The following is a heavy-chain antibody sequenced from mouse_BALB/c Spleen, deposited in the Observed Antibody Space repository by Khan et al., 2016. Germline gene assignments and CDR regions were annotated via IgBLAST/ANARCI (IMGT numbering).Heavy chain of an antibody. V-gene: IGHV3-2*02. CDR3: ARNWDAMDY. D-gene: IGHD4-1*01. CDR1: GYSITSDYA. Sequence: EVQLQESGPGLVKPSQSLSLTCTVTGYSITSDYAWNWIRQFPGNKLEWMAYISYSGSTSYNPSLKSRISITRDTYKNQFFLQLISVTTEDTATYYCARNWDAMDYWGQGTSVTVSS. J-gene: IGHJ4*01. CDR2: ISYSGST.